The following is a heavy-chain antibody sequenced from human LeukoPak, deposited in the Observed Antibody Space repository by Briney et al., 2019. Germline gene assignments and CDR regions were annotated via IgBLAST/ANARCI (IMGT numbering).Heavy chain of an antibody. V-gene: IGHV4-38-2*01. CDR3: ARQHDSYYYYYIDV. Sequence: SVTLSLTCAVSVYPISIGYYWVWIRQPPGGGVEWIGSLYHSVSAYYNTPLRSRVSMSVDTSKNQFSLTLSFVTAADTAVYYCARQHDSYYYYYIDVWGSGTTVTVSS. CDR2: LYHSVSA. J-gene: IGHJ6*03. CDR1: VYPISIGYY.